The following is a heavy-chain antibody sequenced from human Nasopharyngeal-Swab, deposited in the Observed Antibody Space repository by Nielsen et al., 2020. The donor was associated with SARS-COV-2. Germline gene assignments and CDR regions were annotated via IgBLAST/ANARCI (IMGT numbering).Heavy chain of an antibody. D-gene: IGHD1-26*01. J-gene: IGHJ6*02. CDR2: VDYDGVRT. V-gene: IGHV3-23*01. CDR3: ARDVKEAGWELLSYAMDV. CDR1: GYTFSNYA. Sequence: GESLKISCTGSGYTFSNYAISWVRQAPGQGLGWVSNVDYDGVRTHYADSVEGRFIISRDNSRNTAYLQIKSLRVEDAAVYYCARDVKEAGWELLSYAMDVWGQGTPVTVSS.